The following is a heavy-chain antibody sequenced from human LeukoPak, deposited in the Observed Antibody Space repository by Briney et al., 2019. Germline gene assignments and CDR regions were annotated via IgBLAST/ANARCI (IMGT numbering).Heavy chain of an antibody. V-gene: IGHV3-23*01. D-gene: IGHD4-17*01. CDR1: GFTFTSYA. CDR2: ISGSGGST. Sequence: GGSLRLSCAASGFTFTSYAMSRVRQAPGKGLEWVSGISGSGGSTYYADSVKGRFTISRDKSKNTLYLQMNSLRAEDTAVYYCANTVTSKPFDYWGQGTLLTVSS. CDR3: ANTVTSKPFDY. J-gene: IGHJ4*02.